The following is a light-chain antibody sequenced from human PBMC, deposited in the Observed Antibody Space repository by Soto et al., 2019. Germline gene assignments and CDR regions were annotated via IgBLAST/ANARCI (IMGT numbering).Light chain of an antibody. CDR3: CSYGGTANYV. Sequence: QSALTQPASVSGSPGQSIAISCTGTNNLVSWYQQHPGKAPKVVLYEGTKRPSGVPDRFYGSKSGNTASLTISGLQAEDEADYYCCSYGGTANYVFGTGTKVTVL. CDR1: NNL. CDR2: EGT. V-gene: IGLV2-23*01. J-gene: IGLJ1*01.